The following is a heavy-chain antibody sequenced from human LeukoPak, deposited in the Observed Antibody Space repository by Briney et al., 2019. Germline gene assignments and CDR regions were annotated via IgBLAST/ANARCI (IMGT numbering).Heavy chain of an antibody. CDR1: GGSISSSHW. D-gene: IGHD3-10*01. V-gene: IGHV4-4*02. CDR3: ARFPSYGSGSFYSDY. J-gene: IGHJ4*02. CDR2: IYHTGAT. Sequence: SGTLSLTCVVSGGSISSSHWWSWVRQPPGKGLEWIGEIYHTGATNQNPSLKSRVTISVDTSKNQFSLKLSSVTAADTAVYYCARFPSYGSGSFYSDYWGQGTLVTVSS.